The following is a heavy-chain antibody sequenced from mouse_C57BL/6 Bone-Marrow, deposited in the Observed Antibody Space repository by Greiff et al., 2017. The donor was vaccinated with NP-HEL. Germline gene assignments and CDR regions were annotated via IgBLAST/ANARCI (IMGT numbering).Heavy chain of an antibody. D-gene: IGHD4-1*01. CDR3: ARGTGTGMDY. V-gene: IGHV1-76*01. CDR2: IYPGSGNT. Sequence: QVQLQQSGAELVRPGASVKLSCKASGYTFTDYYINWVKQRPGQGLEWIARIYPGSGNTYYNEKFKGKATLTAEKSSSTAYMQLSSLTSEDSAVYFCARGTGTGMDYWGQGTSVTVSS. J-gene: IGHJ4*01. CDR1: GYTFTDYY.